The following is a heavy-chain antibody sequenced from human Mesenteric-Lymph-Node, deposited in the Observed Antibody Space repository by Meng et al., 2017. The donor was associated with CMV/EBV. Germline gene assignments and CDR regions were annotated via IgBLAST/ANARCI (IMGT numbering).Heavy chain of an antibody. CDR1: GFTFNEYW. CDR3: ARDQVAPRITMVRGALGLDY. CDR2: IKQDGSEK. D-gene: IGHD3-10*01. J-gene: IGHJ4*02. V-gene: IGHV3-7*01. Sequence: GESLKISCAASGFTFNEYWMTWVRQAPGKGLEWVANIKQDGSEKYYVDSVKGRFTISRDNAKNSLYLQMNSLRAEDTAVYYCARDQVAPRITMVRGALGLDYWGQGTLVTVSS.